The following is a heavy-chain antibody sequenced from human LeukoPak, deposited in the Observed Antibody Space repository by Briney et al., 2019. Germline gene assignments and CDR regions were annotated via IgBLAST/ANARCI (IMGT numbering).Heavy chain of an antibody. Sequence: MTSQTLSLTCTVSGGSITSGDYYWSWIRQPPGKGLEWIGYIYYSGSAYYSPSLKSRLTISVDTSKNQFSLKLSSVTAADTAVYYCARVVAGYCSSATCHRYTMDVWGQGTTVTVSS. CDR1: GGSITSGDYY. CDR3: ARVVAGYCSSATCHRYTMDV. J-gene: IGHJ6*02. D-gene: IGHD2-2*03. CDR2: IYYSGSA. V-gene: IGHV4-30-4*01.